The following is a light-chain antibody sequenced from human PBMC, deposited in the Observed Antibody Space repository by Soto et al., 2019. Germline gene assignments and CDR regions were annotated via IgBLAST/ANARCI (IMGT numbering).Light chain of an antibody. CDR1: QFLSSY. J-gene: IGKJ1*01. CDR3: QQYHYWWT. V-gene: IGKV3D-15*01. CDR2: DKS. Sequence: EVVLTQSPATLSLAPGERATLSCRASQFLSSYLAWYQQKPGQPPRLLIYDKSNRATGIPARFSGSRSGTEFTLTISSLQSEDFAVYYCQQYHYWWTFGQGTKVDI.